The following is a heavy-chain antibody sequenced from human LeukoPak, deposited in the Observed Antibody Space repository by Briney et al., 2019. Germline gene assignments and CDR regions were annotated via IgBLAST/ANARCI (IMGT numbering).Heavy chain of an antibody. CDR3: AADLLSYGKVPSYYMDV. CDR1: GFTFTSSA. CDR2: IVVGSGNT. V-gene: IGHV1-58*02. Sequence: ASVKVSCKASGFTFTSSAMQWVRQARGQRLEWIGWIVVGSGNTNYEQKFQERVTITRDMSTSTAYMELSSLRSEDTAVYYCAADLLSYGKVPSYYMDVWGKGTTVTVSS. J-gene: IGHJ6*03. D-gene: IGHD4-17*01.